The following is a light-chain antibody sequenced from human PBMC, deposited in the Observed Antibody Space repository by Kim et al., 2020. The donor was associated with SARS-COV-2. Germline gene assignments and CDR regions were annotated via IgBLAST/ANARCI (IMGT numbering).Light chain of an antibody. Sequence: ASVGDRVTITCRASQSISSWLAWYQQKPGKAPKLLIYDASRLESGVPSRFSGSGSGTEFTLTISSLQPDDFATDYCQQYNSYSLTFGGGTKVDIK. J-gene: IGKJ4*01. V-gene: IGKV1-5*01. CDR1: QSISSW. CDR2: DAS. CDR3: QQYNSYSLT.